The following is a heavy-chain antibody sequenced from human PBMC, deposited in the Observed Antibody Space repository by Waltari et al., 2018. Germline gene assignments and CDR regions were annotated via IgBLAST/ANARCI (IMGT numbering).Heavy chain of an antibody. CDR1: GFTFSSYA. Sequence: EVQLVESGGGLVQPGGSLRLSCAASGFTFSSYAMSWVRQAPGKGLEWVSAISGSGGSTYYADSVKGRFTISRDNSKNTLYLQMNSLRAEDTAVYYCAKESRLRFLERLPNPPYGMDVWGQGTTVTVSS. CDR2: ISGSGGST. J-gene: IGHJ6*02. V-gene: IGHV3-23*04. CDR3: AKESRLRFLERLPNPPYGMDV. D-gene: IGHD3-3*01.